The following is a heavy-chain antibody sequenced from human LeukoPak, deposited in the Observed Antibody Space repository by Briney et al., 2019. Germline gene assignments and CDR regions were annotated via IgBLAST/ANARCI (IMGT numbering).Heavy chain of an antibody. CDR1: GYTFTGYY. CDR2: ICAYNGNT. CDR3: ARRDYDILTGYYSFDY. J-gene: IGHJ4*02. V-gene: IGHV1-18*04. Sequence: ASVKVSCKTSGYTFTGYYMHWVRQAPGQGLEWMGWICAYNGNTNYAQKLQGRVTMTTDTSTSTAYMELRSLRSDDTAVYYCARRDYDILTGYYSFDYWGQGTLVTVSS. D-gene: IGHD3-9*01.